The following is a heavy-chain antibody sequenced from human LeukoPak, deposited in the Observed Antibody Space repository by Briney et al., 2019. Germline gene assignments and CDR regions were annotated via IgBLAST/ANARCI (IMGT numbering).Heavy chain of an antibody. CDR3: ARGEFIVVVPAARFRAMYYFDY. CDR1: GGSFSGYY. J-gene: IGHJ4*02. CDR2: INHSGST. D-gene: IGHD2-2*01. V-gene: IGHV4-34*01. Sequence: PSETLSLTCAVYGGSFSGYYWSWIRQPPGKGLEWIGEINHSGSTNYNPSLKSRVTISVDTSKNQFSLKLSSVTAADTAVYYCARGEFIVVVPAARFRAMYYFDYWGQGTLVTVSS.